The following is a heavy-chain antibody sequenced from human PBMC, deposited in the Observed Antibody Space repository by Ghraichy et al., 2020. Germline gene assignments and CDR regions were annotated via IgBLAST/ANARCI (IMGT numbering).Heavy chain of an antibody. CDR1: GGSISSYY. V-gene: IGHV4-59*01. J-gene: IGHJ6*03. Sequence: SETPSLTCTVSGGSISSYYWSWIRQPPGKGLEWIGYIYYSGSTNYNPSLKSRVTISVDTSKNQFSLKLSSVTAADTAVYYWARVNGSSSPPHYYYYYMDVWGKGTTVTVSS. CDR2: IYYSGST. CDR3: ARVNGSSSPPHYYYYYMDV. D-gene: IGHD6-6*01.